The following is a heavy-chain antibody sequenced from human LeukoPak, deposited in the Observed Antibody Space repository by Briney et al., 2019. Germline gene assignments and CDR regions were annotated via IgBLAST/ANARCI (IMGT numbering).Heavy chain of an antibody. V-gene: IGHV2-70*11. J-gene: IGHJ6*02. CDR1: GFSLSTDGMC. D-gene: IGHD6-19*01. Sequence: SGPTLVNPTQTLTLTCTFSGFSLSTDGMCVSWVRQPPGKALEWLARIDWEDDEYYSTSLRTRLTISKDTSKNQVVLTMTNVGPVDTATYYCARTRMAVAPGGLDVWGQGTTVTVSS. CDR2: IDWEDDE. CDR3: ARTRMAVAPGGLDV.